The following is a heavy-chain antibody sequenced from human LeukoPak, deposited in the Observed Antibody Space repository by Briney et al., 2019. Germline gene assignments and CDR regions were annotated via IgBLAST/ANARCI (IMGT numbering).Heavy chain of an antibody. J-gene: IGHJ4*02. D-gene: IGHD3-22*01. Sequence: GRSLRLSCAASGFTFDDYAMHWVRQAPGKGLEWVSGISWNSGSISYADSVKGRFTISRDNAKNSLYLQMNSLRAEDTALYYCATAAGYDSSGYWTLDYWGQGTLVTVSS. V-gene: IGHV3-9*01. CDR1: GFTFDDYA. CDR3: ATAAGYDSSGYWTLDY. CDR2: ISWNSGSI.